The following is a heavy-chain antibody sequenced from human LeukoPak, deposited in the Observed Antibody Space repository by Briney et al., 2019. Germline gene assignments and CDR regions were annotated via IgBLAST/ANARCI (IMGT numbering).Heavy chain of an antibody. V-gene: IGHV3-9*01. CDR2: ISWNSGSI. J-gene: IGHJ5*02. Sequence: SGGSLRLSCAASGFTFDDYAMHWVRQAPGKGLEWVSGISWNSGSIGYADSVKGRFTISRDNAKNSLYLQVNSLRAEDTAVYYCARSPTFRGWFDPWGQGTLVTVSS. D-gene: IGHD2/OR15-2a*01. CDR3: ARSPTFRGWFDP. CDR1: GFTFDDYA.